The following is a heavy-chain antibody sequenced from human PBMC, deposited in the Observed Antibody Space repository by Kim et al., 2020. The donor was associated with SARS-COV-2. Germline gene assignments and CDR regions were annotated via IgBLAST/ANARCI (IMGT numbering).Heavy chain of an antibody. V-gene: IGHV3-30*03. CDR2: ISYDGSNK. CDR1: GFTFSSYG. J-gene: IGHJ6*01. D-gene: IGHD3-22*01. CDR3: ARGGLHYDSSGDYYYYSVMDV. Sequence: GGSLTLSCAASGFTFSSYGMHWVRQAPGKGLEWVAVISYDGSNKYYADSVKGRFTISRDNSKNKNTLYLQMNSLRAEDTAEFYCARGGLHYDSSGDYYYYSVMDVWGQGTAVTVSS.